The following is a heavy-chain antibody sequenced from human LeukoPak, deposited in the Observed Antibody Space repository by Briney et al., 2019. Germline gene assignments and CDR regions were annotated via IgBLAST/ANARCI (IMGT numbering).Heavy chain of an antibody. Sequence: GGSLRLSCAASGFTFSRYWMSWVRQAPGKGLEWVASTGQYGHDNDYVDSVRGRFTISRDFAKISLFLQMNSLRVEDTAVYYCAAGGAPGRFDYWGRGAPVTVSS. D-gene: IGHD6-13*01. CDR3: AAGGAPGRFDY. CDR2: TGQYGHDN. CDR1: GFTFSRYW. V-gene: IGHV3-7*01. J-gene: IGHJ4*02.